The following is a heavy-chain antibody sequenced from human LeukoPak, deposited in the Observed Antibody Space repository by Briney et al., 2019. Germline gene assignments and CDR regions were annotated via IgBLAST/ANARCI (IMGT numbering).Heavy chain of an antibody. D-gene: IGHD2-15*01. J-gene: IGHJ4*02. Sequence: GGSLRLSCAAPGFTVSNNYMSWVRQAPGKGLEWVSVIYSGGSTYYGDSVKGRFTISRDNSKNTLYLQMNSLGADDTAVYYCARGYCSGGSCQNDYWGQGTLVTVSS. CDR2: IYSGGST. CDR3: ARGYCSGGSCQNDY. CDR1: GFTVSNNY. V-gene: IGHV3-53*01.